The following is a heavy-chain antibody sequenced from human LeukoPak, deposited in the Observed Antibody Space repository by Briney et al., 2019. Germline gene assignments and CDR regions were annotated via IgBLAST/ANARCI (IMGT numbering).Heavy chain of an antibody. CDR3: ARGRDWNYAFDY. CDR2: ISAYSGNT. V-gene: IGHV1-18*01. CDR1: GYTFTSYG. J-gene: IGHJ4*02. D-gene: IGHD1-7*01. Sequence: ASVKVSCKASGYTFTSYGISWVRQAPGQGLEWMGLISAYSGNTNFAQKLQGRVTMTTDTSTSTAYMELRSLKSDDTAVYYCARGRDWNYAFDYWGQGTLVTVSS.